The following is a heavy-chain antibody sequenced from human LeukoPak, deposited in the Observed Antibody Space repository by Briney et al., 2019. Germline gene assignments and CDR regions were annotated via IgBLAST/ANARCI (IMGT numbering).Heavy chain of an antibody. D-gene: IGHD3-3*01. CDR3: ASLPSYDFWSGYYRGDAFDI. Sequence: GGSLRLSCAASGFTFSSYGMHWVRQAPGKGLEWVAFIRYDGSNKYYADSVKGRFTISRDNSKNTLYLQMNSLRAEDTAVYYCASLPSYDFWSGYYRGDAFDIWGQGTMVTVSS. V-gene: IGHV3-30*02. J-gene: IGHJ3*02. CDR2: IRYDGSNK. CDR1: GFTFSSYG.